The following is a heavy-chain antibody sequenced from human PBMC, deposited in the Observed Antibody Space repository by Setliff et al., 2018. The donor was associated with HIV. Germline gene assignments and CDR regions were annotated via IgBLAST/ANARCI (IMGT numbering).Heavy chain of an antibody. D-gene: IGHD6-13*01. CDR2: IYHSGST. CDR3: ARHVSGIAAAGTQFDY. V-gene: IGHV4-38-2*01. J-gene: IGHJ4*02. Sequence: SETLSLTCAVSGYPISSGYYWGWIRQPPGKGLEWIGSIYHSGSTYYNPSLKSRVTISVDTSKNQFSLKLSSVTAADTAVYYCARHVSGIAAAGTQFDYWGQGTLVTVSS. CDR1: GYPISSGYY.